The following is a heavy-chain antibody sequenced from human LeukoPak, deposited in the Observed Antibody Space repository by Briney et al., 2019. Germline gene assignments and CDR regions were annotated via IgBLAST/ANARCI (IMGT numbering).Heavy chain of an antibody. CDR3: ARDHQLLWFVDY. V-gene: IGHV3-48*02. J-gene: IGHJ4*02. Sequence: PGGSLRLSCAASGFTFSSYSMDWVRQAPGKGLEWVSYFSSSSSTMYYADSVKGRFTISRDNAKNSLYLQMNSLRDEDTAVYYCARDHQLLWFVDYWGQGTLVTVSS. D-gene: IGHD3-10*01. CDR2: FSSSSSTM. CDR1: GFTFSSYS.